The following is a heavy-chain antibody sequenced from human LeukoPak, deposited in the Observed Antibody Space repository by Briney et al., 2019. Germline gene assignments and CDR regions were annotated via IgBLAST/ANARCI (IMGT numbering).Heavy chain of an antibody. CDR3: ARHLSTVTVKAHFDY. CDR1: GGSISSYY. CDR2: IYYSGTT. V-gene: IGHV4-59*08. J-gene: IGHJ4*02. Sequence: SETLSLTCTVSGGSISSYYWTWIRQPPGKGLEWIGYIYYSGTTNYNPSLKSRVTISVDTSKNQFSLKLSSVTAADTAVYYCARHLSTVTVKAHFDYWGQGTLVTVSS. D-gene: IGHD5-18*01.